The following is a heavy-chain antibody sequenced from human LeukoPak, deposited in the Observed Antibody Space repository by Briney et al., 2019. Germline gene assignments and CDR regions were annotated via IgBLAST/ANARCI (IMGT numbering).Heavy chain of an antibody. Sequence: SETLSLTCTVSGGSISSSSYYWGWIRQPPGKGLEWIGSIYYSGSTYYNPSLKSRVTISVDTSKNQFSLKLSSVTAADTAVYYCARGFRAVVTPVGLFFDYWGQGTLVTVSS. V-gene: IGHV4-39*07. CDR2: IYYSGST. CDR3: ARGFRAVVTPVGLFFDY. D-gene: IGHD4-23*01. CDR1: GGSISSSSYY. J-gene: IGHJ4*02.